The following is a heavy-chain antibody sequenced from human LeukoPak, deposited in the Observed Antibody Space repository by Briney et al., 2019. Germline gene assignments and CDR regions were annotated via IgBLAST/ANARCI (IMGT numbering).Heavy chain of an antibody. Sequence: GVSLRLACAASGFKLSSYYMDWVRQGPGKGLVWVSRLKSDGSSTKYADSVQGRFTISRDDAKNTLYLQMTSVRVEDAAVYYCARTTMETQYFDRWGQGTLVTVSS. D-gene: IGHD1-1*01. CDR3: ARTTMETQYFDR. CDR2: LKSDGSST. V-gene: IGHV3-74*03. CDR1: GFKLSSYY. J-gene: IGHJ4*02.